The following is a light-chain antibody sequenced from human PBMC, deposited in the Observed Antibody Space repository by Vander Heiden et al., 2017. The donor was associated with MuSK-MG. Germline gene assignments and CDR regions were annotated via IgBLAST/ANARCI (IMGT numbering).Light chain of an antibody. CDR1: QGVDNW. Sequence: DIQMTQSPSSVSASVGDRVTISCRASQGVDNWLAWYQQKPGKAPKLLIYATSNLQTGVPSRFRGSESGTDFMLTISSLQPEDFATYYCQQAKIYPITFGQGTLLDIK. V-gene: IGKV1D-12*01. CDR2: ATS. J-gene: IGKJ5*01. CDR3: QQAKIYPIT.